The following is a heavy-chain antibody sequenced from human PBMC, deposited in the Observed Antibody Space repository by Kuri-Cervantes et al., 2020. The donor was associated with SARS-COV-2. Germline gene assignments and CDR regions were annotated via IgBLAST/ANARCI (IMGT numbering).Heavy chain of an antibody. CDR2: IIPIFAKA. V-gene: IGHV1-69*13. Sequence: SVKVSCKASGGTFSSYAISWVRQAPGQGLEWRGGIIPIFAKANYAQKFQGRVTITADQSTSTAYMELSSLRSEDTAVYYCARGPGLPDSRGYYYFYWGQGTLVTVSS. J-gene: IGHJ4*02. CDR3: ARGPGLPDSRGYYYFY. CDR1: GGTFSSYA. D-gene: IGHD3-22*01.